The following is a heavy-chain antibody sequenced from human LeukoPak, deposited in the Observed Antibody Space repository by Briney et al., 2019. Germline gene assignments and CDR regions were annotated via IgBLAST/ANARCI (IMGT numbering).Heavy chain of an antibody. J-gene: IGHJ4*02. D-gene: IGHD3-10*01. V-gene: IGHV3-73*01. CDR1: GFTFSGSA. CDR2: IRSKVNSYAT. Sequence: PGGSLRLSCAASGFTFSGSAMHWVRQASGKGLEWVGRIRSKVNSYATAYAASVKGRFTISRDDSKNTAYLQMNSLKTEDTAVYYCTTDAKYFYGSGSPFPFDYWGQGTLVTVSS. CDR3: TTDAKYFYGSGSPFPFDY.